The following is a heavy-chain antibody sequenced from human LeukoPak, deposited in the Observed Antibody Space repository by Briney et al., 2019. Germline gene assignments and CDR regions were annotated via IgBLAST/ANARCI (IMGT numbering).Heavy chain of an antibody. V-gene: IGHV3-30*18. J-gene: IGHJ4*02. CDR2: ISYDGSNK. Sequence: GGSLRLSCAASGFTFSSYGMHWVRQAPGKGLEWVAVISYDGSNKCYADSVKGRFTISRDNSKNTLYLQMNSLRAEDTAVYYCAKGGGRFGDLLSSIDYWGQGTLVTVSS. CDR1: GFTFSSYG. CDR3: AKGGGRFGDLLSSIDY. D-gene: IGHD3-10*01.